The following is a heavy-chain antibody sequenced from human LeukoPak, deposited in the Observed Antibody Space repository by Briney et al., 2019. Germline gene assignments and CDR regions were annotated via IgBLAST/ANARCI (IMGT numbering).Heavy chain of an antibody. V-gene: IGHV4-59*01. J-gene: IGHJ3*02. CDR2: IYYSGST. D-gene: IGHD6-13*01. CDR1: GGSISSYY. CDR3: AGSSSWYGGGAFDI. Sequence: PSETLSLTCTVSGGSISSYYWSWIRQPPGKGLEWIGYIYYSGSTNYNPSLKSRVTISVDTSKNQFSLKLSSVTAADTAVYYCAGSSSWYGGGAFDIWGQGTMVTVSS.